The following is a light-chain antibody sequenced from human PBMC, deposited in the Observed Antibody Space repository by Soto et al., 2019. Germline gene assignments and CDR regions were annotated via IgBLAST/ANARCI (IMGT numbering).Light chain of an antibody. CDR1: SSDVGGYNY. CDR2: DVS. J-gene: IGLJ1*01. V-gene: IGLV2-14*01. Sequence: QSALTQPASVSGSPGQSITISCTGTSSDVGGYNYVSWYQQYPGKAPKLMIYDVSNRPSGVSNRFSGSKSGNTASLTISGLQAEDEADYYCSSYTSSSTHYVFGTGTKVT. CDR3: SSYTSSSTHYV.